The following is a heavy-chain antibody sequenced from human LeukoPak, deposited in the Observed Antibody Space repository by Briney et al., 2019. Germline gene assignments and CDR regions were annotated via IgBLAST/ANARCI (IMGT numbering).Heavy chain of an antibody. CDR2: INHSGST. J-gene: IGHJ4*02. CDR3: AGTPSGWEKGDY. Sequence: SETLSLTCAVYGGSFSGYYWSWIRQPPGKGLEWIGEINHSGSTNYNPSLKSRVTISVDTSKNQFSLELSSVTAADTAVYYCAGTPSGWEKGDYWGQGTLVTVSS. D-gene: IGHD6-19*01. CDR1: GGSFSGYY. V-gene: IGHV4-34*01.